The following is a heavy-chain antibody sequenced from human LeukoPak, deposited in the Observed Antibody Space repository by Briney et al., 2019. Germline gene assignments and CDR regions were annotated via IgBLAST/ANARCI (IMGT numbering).Heavy chain of an antibody. D-gene: IGHD3-10*01. CDR3: ARAGPGSGSYLLPRYYFDY. V-gene: IGHV4-4*02. Sequence: SETLSFTCAVSGGSISSSNWWSWVRQPPGKGLEWIGEIYHSGSTNYNPSLKSRVTISVDKSKNQFSLKLSSVTAADTAVYYCARAGPGSGSYLLPRYYFDYWGQGTLVTVSS. CDR2: IYHSGST. J-gene: IGHJ4*02. CDR1: GGSISSSNW.